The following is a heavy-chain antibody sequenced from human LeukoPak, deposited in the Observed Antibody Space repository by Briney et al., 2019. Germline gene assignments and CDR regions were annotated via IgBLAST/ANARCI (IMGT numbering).Heavy chain of an antibody. J-gene: IGHJ4*02. CDR3: AKDVDIVATMFDY. V-gene: IGHV3-7*03. CDR1: GLTFSNYW. CDR2: IKQDGSEK. D-gene: IGHD5-12*01. Sequence: GGFLRLSCAASGLTFSNYWMDWVRQAPGKGLEWVANIKQDGSEKNYVDSVKGRFIISRDNAKNSLYLQMNSLRAEDTALYYCAKDVDIVATMFDYWGQGTLVTVSS.